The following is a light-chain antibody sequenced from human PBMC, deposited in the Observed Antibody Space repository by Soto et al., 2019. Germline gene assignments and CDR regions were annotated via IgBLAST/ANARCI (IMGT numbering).Light chain of an antibody. CDR3: MQGSHWPPT. J-gene: IGKJ1*01. CDR1: QSLVYSDGNIY. Sequence: DVVVTQSPLSLPVTLGQPASISCRSSQSLVYSDGNIYLNWFQQRAGQSPRRLIYKVSNRDSGVPDRFSGSGSGTDFTLRISRVEAEDVGIYYCMQGSHWPPTFGQGTKVEIK. V-gene: IGKV2-30*01. CDR2: KVS.